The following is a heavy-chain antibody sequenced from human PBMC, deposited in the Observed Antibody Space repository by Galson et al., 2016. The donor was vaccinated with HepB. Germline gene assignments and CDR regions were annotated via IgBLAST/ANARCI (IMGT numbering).Heavy chain of an antibody. D-gene: IGHD3-10*01. CDR2: IYPGDSDT. CDR3: ARPAGVQGDFLY. Sequence: QSGAEVKKPGESLKISCKGSGYSFSNYWIGWVRQMPGKGLEWMGIIYPGDSDTRYGPSFQGQVTISADKSISTAYLQWSSLKASDSAICYCARPAGVQGDFLYWGQGTLVTVSS. J-gene: IGHJ4*02. CDR1: GYSFSNYW. V-gene: IGHV5-51*01.